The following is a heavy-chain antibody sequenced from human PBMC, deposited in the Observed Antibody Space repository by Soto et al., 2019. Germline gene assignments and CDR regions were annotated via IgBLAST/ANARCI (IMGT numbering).Heavy chain of an antibody. J-gene: IGHJ6*02. CDR3: ARHRSVTGTNYGMDV. CDR2: IYPGDSDT. V-gene: IGHV5-51*01. Sequence: GESLKISCKGSGYSFTSYWIGWVRQMPGKGLEWMGIIYPGDSDTRYSPSFQGQVTISADKSISTAYLQWSSLKASDTARYYCARHRSVTGTNYGMDVWGQGTTVTVSS. CDR1: GYSFTSYW. D-gene: IGHD1-1*01.